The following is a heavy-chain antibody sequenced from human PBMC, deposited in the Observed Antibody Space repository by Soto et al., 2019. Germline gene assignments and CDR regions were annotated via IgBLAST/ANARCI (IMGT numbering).Heavy chain of an antibody. J-gene: IGHJ4*02. V-gene: IGHV3-23*01. D-gene: IGHD3-3*01. Sequence: EVQLLESGGGLVQPGGSLRLSCAASGFTFSSYAMSWVRQAPGKGLEWVSAISGSGGSTYYADSVKGRFTISRDNSKNTLYLQMNSLRAEDTAVYYCAKDAKDIEDFWSGYYPSGYFDYWGQGTLVTVSS. CDR1: GFTFSSYA. CDR2: ISGSGGST. CDR3: AKDAKDIEDFWSGYYPSGYFDY.